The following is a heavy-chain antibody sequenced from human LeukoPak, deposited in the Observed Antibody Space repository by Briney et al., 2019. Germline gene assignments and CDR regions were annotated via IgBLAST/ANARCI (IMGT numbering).Heavy chain of an antibody. CDR3: AKYQTGTWTSYDSSDI. J-gene: IGHJ3*02. Sequence: GGSLRLSCTASGFSFSSPGMSWVRQAPGKGLEWVSSINGESTFKVYADSVKGRFTISRDNAKNSLYLQMDSLRAEDTAVYYCAKYQTGTWTSYDSSDIWGQGTLVTVSS. CDR2: INGESTFK. D-gene: IGHD1-7*01. CDR1: GFSFSSPG. V-gene: IGHV3-21*01.